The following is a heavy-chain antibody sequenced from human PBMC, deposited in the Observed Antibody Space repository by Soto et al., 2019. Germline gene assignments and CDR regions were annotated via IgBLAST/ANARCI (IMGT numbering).Heavy chain of an antibody. CDR2: INPNSGGT. V-gene: IGHV1-2*02. CDR3: ARDSQGVAGAPHY. CDR1: GYTFTGYY. J-gene: IGHJ4*02. D-gene: IGHD6-19*01. Sequence: GASVKVSCKASGYTFTGYYMHWARQAPGQGLEWMGWINPNSGGTNYAQKFQGRVTMTRDTSISTAYMELSRLRSDDTAVYYCARDSQGVAGAPHYWGQGTLVTVSS.